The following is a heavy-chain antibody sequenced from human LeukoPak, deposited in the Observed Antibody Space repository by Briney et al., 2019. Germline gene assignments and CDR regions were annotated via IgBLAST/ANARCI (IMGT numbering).Heavy chain of an antibody. V-gene: IGHV3-48*02. CDR2: ISSSSSTI. CDR1: GFTFSSYS. D-gene: IGHD3-3*01. J-gene: IGHJ4*02. Sequence: AGGSLRLSCAASGFTFSSYSMNWVRQAPGKGLEWVSYISSSSSTIYYADSVKGRFTISRDNAKNSLYLQMNSLRDEDTAVYYCARDPGKHHYDFWSGYWDYWGQGTLVTVSS. CDR3: ARDPGKHHYDFWSGYWDY.